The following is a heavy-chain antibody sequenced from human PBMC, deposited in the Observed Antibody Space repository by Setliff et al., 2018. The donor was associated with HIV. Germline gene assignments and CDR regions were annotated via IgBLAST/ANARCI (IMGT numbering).Heavy chain of an antibody. CDR1: GFTFSGHW. Sequence: PGGSLRLSCVASGFTFSGHWMHWVRQDPGKGLVWVSRIKGDGSSTAYADSVKGRFTISRDNAKNTLYLQMNSLRAEDTALYYCARDIWGQGTTVTVSS. J-gene: IGHJ3*02. CDR3: ARDI. V-gene: IGHV3-74*01. CDR2: IKGDGSST.